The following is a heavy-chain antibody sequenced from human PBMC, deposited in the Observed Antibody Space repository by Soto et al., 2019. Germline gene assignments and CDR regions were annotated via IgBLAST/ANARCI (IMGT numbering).Heavy chain of an antibody. V-gene: IGHV4-31*03. Sequence: TLSLTCTVSGGSISSGGYYWIWIPQHPGKGLEWIGYIYNSGSTYYNPSLKSRVTISVDTSKNQFSLKLSSVTAADTAVSSCARATNSSGHNDGFDIWGQGTMVTVSS. D-gene: IGHD6-25*01. CDR1: GGSISSGGYY. J-gene: IGHJ3*02. CDR2: IYNSGST. CDR3: ARATNSSGHNDGFDI.